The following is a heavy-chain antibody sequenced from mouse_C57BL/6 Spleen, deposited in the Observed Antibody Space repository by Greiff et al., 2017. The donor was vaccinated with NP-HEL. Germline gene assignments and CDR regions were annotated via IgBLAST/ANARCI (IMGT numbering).Heavy chain of an antibody. Sequence: EVKLMESGGDLVKPGGSLKLSCAASGFTFSSYGMSLVRQTPDKRLEWVATISSGGSYTYYPDSVKGRFTISSDNGKNTLYLQMSSLKSEDTAMYYCARQGVGYDYDAMDYWGQGTSVTVSS. J-gene: IGHJ4*01. D-gene: IGHD1-1*02. CDR3: ARQGVGYDYDAMDY. V-gene: IGHV5-6*01. CDR2: ISSGGSYT. CDR1: GFTFSSYG.